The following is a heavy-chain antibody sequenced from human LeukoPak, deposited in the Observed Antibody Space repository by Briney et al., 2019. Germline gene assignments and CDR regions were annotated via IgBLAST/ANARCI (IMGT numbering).Heavy chain of an antibody. CDR3: ARGFGYYDSSGYYW. CDR2: IYYSGST. CDR1: GGSISSYY. J-gene: IGHJ4*02. Sequence: SETLSLTCTVSGGSISSYYWSWIRQPPGKGLEWIGYIYYSGSTNYNPSLKSRVTISVDTSKNQFSLKLSSVTAADTAVYYCARGFGYYDSSGYYWGGQGTLVTVSS. D-gene: IGHD3-22*01. V-gene: IGHV4-59*12.